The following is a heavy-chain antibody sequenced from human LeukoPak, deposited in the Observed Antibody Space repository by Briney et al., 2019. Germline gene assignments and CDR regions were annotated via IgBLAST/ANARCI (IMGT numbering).Heavy chain of an antibody. Sequence: GGSLRLSCAASGFTFSHYGMSWVRQAPGKGLEWVSAISGSGYSTYYADSVKGRFTISRDNAKNSLYLQMNSLRAEDTAVYYCARVLDTAMVGGFDYWGQGTLVTVSS. CDR3: ARVLDTAMVGGFDY. V-gene: IGHV3-23*01. CDR2: ISGSGYST. J-gene: IGHJ4*02. D-gene: IGHD5-18*01. CDR1: GFTFSHYG.